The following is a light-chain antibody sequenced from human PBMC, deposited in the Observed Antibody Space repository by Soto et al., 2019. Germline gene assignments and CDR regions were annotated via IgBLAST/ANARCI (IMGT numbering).Light chain of an antibody. V-gene: IGKV3-20*01. CDR1: QSVRSSY. Sequence: EIVLTQSPGTLSLSPGERATLSCRASQSVRSSYLAWYQQNLGQAPRLLIYGVSNRATGIPDRFSGSGSGTDFTLTISRLESEDLGVYCCQQYGASPRTVGQGTKVEIK. CDR2: GVS. CDR3: QQYGASPRT. J-gene: IGKJ1*01.